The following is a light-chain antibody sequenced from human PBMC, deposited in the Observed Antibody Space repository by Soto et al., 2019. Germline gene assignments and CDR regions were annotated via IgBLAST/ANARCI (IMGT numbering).Light chain of an antibody. V-gene: IGKV3-20*01. CDR3: QQYGNSPIT. J-gene: IGKJ5*01. CDR2: GTS. CDR1: QSVITN. Sequence: TQSPATLSVSPGERATLSCRASQSVITNLAWYQQKPGQAPRLLIYGTSSRATGIPDRFSGSGSGTDFTLTISRLEPEDFAVYYCQQYGNSPITFGQGTRLEIK.